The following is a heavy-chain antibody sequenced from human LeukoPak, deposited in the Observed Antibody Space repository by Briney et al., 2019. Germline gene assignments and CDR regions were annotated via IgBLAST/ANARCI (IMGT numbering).Heavy chain of an antibody. V-gene: IGHV3-53*01. Sequence: TGGSLRLSCAASGFIVNNNYMSWVRQAPGKGLEWVSVFYSGGSTYYADSVKDRFTISRDSSKNTVYLQMNSLRAADTAVYYCARGAGSAAPFDYWGQGTLVTVSS. CDR3: ARGAGSAAPFDY. J-gene: IGHJ4*02. CDR2: FYSGGST. D-gene: IGHD3-10*01. CDR1: GFIVNNNY.